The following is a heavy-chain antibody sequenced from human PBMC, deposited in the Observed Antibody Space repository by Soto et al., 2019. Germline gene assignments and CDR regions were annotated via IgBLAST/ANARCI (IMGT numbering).Heavy chain of an antibody. D-gene: IGHD2-2*03. CDR3: ARLNGYCVSTGCHGYYGMDV. Sequence: SGTLSLTCTVSGGSISDDTYYWGWIRQPPGEGLEWIGSIYYSGTSSYNPSLESRVTMSVDTSKKQLSLRLRSVTATDTAVYYCARLNGYCVSTGCHGYYGMDVWGQGTTVTVSS. V-gene: IGHV4-39*01. J-gene: IGHJ6*02. CDR1: GGSISDDTYY. CDR2: IYYSGTS.